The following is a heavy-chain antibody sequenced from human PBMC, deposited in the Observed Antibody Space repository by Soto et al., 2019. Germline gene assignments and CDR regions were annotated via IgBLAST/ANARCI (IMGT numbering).Heavy chain of an antibody. J-gene: IGHJ5*02. CDR1: GFTFSSYA. V-gene: IGHV3-23*01. CDR3: AKGLEYCSGGSRLNWFDP. D-gene: IGHD2-15*01. CDR2: ITVSGGST. Sequence: GGSLRLSCAASGFTFSSYAMSWVRQAPGKGLEWVSAITVSGGSTYYADSVKGRFTISRDNSKNTLYLQMNSLRAEDTAVYYCAKGLEYCSGGSRLNWFDPWGQGTLVTVSS.